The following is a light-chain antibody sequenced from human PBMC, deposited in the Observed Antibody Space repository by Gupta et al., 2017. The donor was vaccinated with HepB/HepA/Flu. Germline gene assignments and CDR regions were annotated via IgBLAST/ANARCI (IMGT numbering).Light chain of an antibody. J-gene: IGLJ2*01. CDR3: YSGDTSGNHLGL. V-gene: IGLV3-19*01. Sequence: SSELPQDPAVSVVLGQTVRITCQGDSLRGYYATWYQKKPGQAPLLVIYGKNDRPSGIPDRFSGSNSGNTASLTITRAQAEDEADYYCYSGDTSGNHLGLFGGGTKLTV. CDR1: SLRGYY. CDR2: GKN.